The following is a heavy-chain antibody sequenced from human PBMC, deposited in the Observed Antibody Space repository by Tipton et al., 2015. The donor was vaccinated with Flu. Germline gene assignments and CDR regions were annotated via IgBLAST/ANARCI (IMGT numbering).Heavy chain of an antibody. D-gene: IGHD3-16*01. CDR2: IYNTVTS. Sequence: LRLSCTVSDDSINSYYWSWIRQPPGKGLEWIGYIYNTVTSNYNPSLKSRLTISVDSSKNQFFLRLTSVTAADTAVYYCARARAPYYYYAMDVWGQGTTVTVSS. V-gene: IGHV4-59*01. J-gene: IGHJ6*02. CDR3: ARARAPYYYYAMDV. CDR1: DDSINSYY.